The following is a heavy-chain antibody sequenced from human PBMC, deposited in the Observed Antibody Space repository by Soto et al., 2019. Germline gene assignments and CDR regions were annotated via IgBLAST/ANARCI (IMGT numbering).Heavy chain of an antibody. CDR1: GFTFDDYA. CDR3: AKAESSGWYYSLDY. Sequence: VQLVESGGGLVQPGKSLRLSCAASGFTFDDYAMHWVRQVPGKGLEWVSGLSWNSATIDYADSVKGRFTISRDNATHSLHLQMNSLKPEDTAFYYCAKAESSGWYYSLDYWGQGTLVTVSS. V-gene: IGHV3-9*01. D-gene: IGHD6-19*01. CDR2: LSWNSATI. J-gene: IGHJ4*02.